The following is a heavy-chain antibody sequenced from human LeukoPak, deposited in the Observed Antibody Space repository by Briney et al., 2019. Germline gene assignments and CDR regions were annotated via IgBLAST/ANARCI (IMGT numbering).Heavy chain of an antibody. CDR3: ARPRSNSYCGGDCYSSHAFDI. CDR1: GGSISSSSYY. D-gene: IGHD2-21*02. J-gene: IGHJ3*02. V-gene: IGHV4-39*01. Sequence: PSETLSLTCTVSGGSISSSSYYWGWIRQPPGKGLEWIGSIYYSGSTYYNPSLKSRVTISVDTYKNQFSLKLSSVAAAGTAVYYCARPRSNSYCGGDCYSSHAFDIWGQGTMVTVSS. CDR2: IYYSGST.